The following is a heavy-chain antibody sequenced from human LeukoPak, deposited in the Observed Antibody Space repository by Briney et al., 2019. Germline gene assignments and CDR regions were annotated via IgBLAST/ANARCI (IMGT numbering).Heavy chain of an antibody. D-gene: IGHD6-13*01. V-gene: IGHV1-69*05. CDR3: AREGDFIAAANFDY. CDR2: IIPIFGTA. Sequence: SVKVSCKASGGTFSSYAISWVRQAPGQGLEWMGRIIPIFGTANYAQKFQGRVTINTDESTSTAYMELSSLRSEDTAVYYCAREGDFIAAANFDYWGQGTLVTVSS. J-gene: IGHJ4*02. CDR1: GGTFSSYA.